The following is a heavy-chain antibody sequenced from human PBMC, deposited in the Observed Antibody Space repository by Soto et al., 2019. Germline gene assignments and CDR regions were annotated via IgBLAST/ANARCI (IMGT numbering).Heavy chain of an antibody. V-gene: IGHV3-53*01. CDR3: ATRVGVMGRYYFDY. J-gene: IGHJ4*02. CDR1: GFTVSNHF. D-gene: IGHD3-16*01. CDR2: FYSDNTT. Sequence: PGGSLRLSXEVSGFTVSNHFMNWVRQAPGKGLEWVSVFYSDNTTFYSDSVKGRFTISRDTSKNALYLQMNSLRAEDTAVYYCATRVGVMGRYYFDYWGQGALVTVSS.